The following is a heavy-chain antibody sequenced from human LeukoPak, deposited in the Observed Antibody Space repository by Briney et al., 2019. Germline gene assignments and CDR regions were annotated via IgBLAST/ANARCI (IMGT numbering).Heavy chain of an antibody. CDR2: INDSGST. V-gene: IGHV4-34*01. Sequence: SETLSLTCAVYGGSFRGYYWSWIRQPPGKGLEWIGEINDSGSTNYNPSLKSRVTISVDTSKNQFSLKLSSVTAADTAVYYCAGLIRPGWFDPWGQGTLVTVSS. D-gene: IGHD1-14*01. CDR1: GGSFRGYY. CDR3: AGLIRPGWFDP. J-gene: IGHJ5*02.